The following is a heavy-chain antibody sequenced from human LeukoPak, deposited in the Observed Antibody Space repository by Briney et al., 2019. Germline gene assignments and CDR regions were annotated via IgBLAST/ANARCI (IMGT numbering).Heavy chain of an antibody. CDR3: ASTFTFGGVIVY. CDR2: ISSSGSTI. V-gene: IGHV3-48*03. D-gene: IGHD3-16*02. Sequence: PGGSLRLSCAASGFTFSSYEMNWVRQAPGKGLEWVSYISSSGSTIYYADSVKGRFTISRDNAKNSLYLQMNSLRAEDTAVYYCASTFTFGGVIVYWGQGTLVTVSS. J-gene: IGHJ4*02. CDR1: GFTFSSYE.